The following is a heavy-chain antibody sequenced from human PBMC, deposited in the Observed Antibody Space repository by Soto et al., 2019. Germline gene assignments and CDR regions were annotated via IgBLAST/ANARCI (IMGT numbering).Heavy chain of an antibody. Sequence: PGESLKISCKGSGYSFTSYWISWVRQMPGKGLEWMGRIDPSDSYTNYSPSFQGHVTISADKSISTAYLQWSSLKASDTAMYYCARFGLTEHTWIQLWLPSDYWGQGTLVTVSS. J-gene: IGHJ4*02. CDR2: IDPSDSYT. CDR1: GYSFTSYW. V-gene: IGHV5-10-1*01. D-gene: IGHD5-18*01. CDR3: ARFGLTEHTWIQLWLPSDY.